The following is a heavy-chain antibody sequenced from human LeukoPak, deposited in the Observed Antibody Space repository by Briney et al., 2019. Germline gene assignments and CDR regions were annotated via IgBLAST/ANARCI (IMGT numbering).Heavy chain of an antibody. V-gene: IGHV1-2*02. CDR1: GYTFTGYY. J-gene: IGHJ4*02. CDR2: INPNSGGT. D-gene: IGHD6-19*01. Sequence: GASVKVSCKASGYTFTGYYMHWVRQAPEQGLEWMGWINPNSGGTNYAQKFQGRVTMTRDTSISTAYMELSRLRSDDTAVYYCARGIAVAGTGYFDYWGQGTLVTVSS. CDR3: ARGIAVAGTGYFDY.